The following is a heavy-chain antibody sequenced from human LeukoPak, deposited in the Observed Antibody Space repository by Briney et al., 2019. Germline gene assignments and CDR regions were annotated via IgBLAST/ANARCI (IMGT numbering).Heavy chain of an antibody. CDR2: INHSGST. CDR3: AGGRLAYCSSISCYSFTEYFQH. CDR1: GGSFSGYY. V-gene: IGHV4-34*01. J-gene: IGHJ1*01. D-gene: IGHD2-2*01. Sequence: SETLSLTCAVYGGSFSGYYWSWIRQPPGKGLEWIGEINHSGSTNYNPSLKSRVTISVDTSKNQFSLKLSSVTAADTAVYYCAGGRLAYCSSISCYSFTEYFQHWGQGTLVTDSS.